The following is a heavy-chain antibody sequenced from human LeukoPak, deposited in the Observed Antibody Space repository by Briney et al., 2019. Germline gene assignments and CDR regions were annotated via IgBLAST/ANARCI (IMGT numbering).Heavy chain of an antibody. CDR3: ARDPGENYPYNWFDP. Sequence: SETLSLTCTVSGGSISSYYWSWIRQPPGKGLEWIGYIYYSGNTNYNPSLKSRVTISVDTSKNQFSLSLTSVTAADTAVYYCARDPGENYPYNWFDPWGQGTLDTVSS. J-gene: IGHJ5*02. V-gene: IGHV4-59*01. CDR2: IYYSGNT. CDR1: GGSISSYY. D-gene: IGHD5-24*01.